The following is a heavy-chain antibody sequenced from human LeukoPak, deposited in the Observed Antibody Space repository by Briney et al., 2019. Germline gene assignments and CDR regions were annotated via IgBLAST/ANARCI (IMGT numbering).Heavy chain of an antibody. Sequence: ASVKVSCKASGYTFTGYYMHWVRQAPGQGVEWRGWTNPNSGTNYAQKFEGSVTMTRDTSITTAYMELSRLTSDDTAVYYCARGKMNGDDFDYWGQGTLVTVSS. CDR3: ARGKMNGDDFDY. J-gene: IGHJ4*02. D-gene: IGHD4-17*01. V-gene: IGHV1-2*02. CDR2: TNPNSGT. CDR1: GYTFTGYY.